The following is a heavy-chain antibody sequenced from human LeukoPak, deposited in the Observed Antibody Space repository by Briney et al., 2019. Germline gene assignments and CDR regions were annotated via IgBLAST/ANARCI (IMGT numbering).Heavy chain of an antibody. CDR2: ISSSGSTI. CDR1: GFTFSDYY. Sequence: GGSLRLSCAASGFTFSDYYMSWIRQAPGKGLEWVSYISSSGSTIYYADSVKGRFTISRDNAKNSLYLQMNSLRAEDTAVYYCARDIGGDIWSGYYGGNYFDHWGQGTLVTVSS. V-gene: IGHV3-11*01. D-gene: IGHD3-3*01. CDR3: ARDIGGDIWSGYYGGNYFDH. J-gene: IGHJ4*02.